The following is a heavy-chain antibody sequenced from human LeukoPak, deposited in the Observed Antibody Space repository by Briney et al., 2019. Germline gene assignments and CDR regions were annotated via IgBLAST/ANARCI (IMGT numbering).Heavy chain of an antibody. CDR1: GGSISSYY. CDR3: ARVGRPPDPNNYYYYMDV. V-gene: IGHV4-59*12. CDR2: IYYSGST. J-gene: IGHJ6*03. D-gene: IGHD1-14*01. Sequence: SETLSLTCTVSGGSISSYYWSWIRQPPGKGLEWIGYIYYSGSTNYNPSLKSRVTISVDTSKNQFSLKLTSVTAADTAVYYCARVGRPPDPNNYYYYMDVWGEGTTVTVSS.